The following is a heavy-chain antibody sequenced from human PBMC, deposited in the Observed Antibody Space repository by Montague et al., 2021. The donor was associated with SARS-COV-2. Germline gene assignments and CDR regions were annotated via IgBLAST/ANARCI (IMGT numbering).Heavy chain of an antibody. CDR1: GGSISSSSYY. CDR3: AGSPPGIAAAGTVAAFDI. D-gene: IGHD6-13*01. V-gene: IGHV4-39*01. CDR2: IYYSGST. Sequence: SETLSLTCTVSGGSISSSSYYWGWIRQPPGKGLEWIGSIYYSGSTYYNPSFKSRVTISVDTSKNQFSLKLSSVTAADTAVYYCAGSPPGIAAAGTVAAFDIWGQGTMVTVSS. J-gene: IGHJ3*02.